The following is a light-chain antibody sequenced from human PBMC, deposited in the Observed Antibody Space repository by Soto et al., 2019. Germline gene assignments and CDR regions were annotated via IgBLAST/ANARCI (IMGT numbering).Light chain of an antibody. V-gene: IGKV1-9*01. J-gene: IGKJ1*01. Sequence: DVQVRQARSVLSASVGDRVTITFRASQGISSFLAWFQQKPGKAPKLLIYSASTLQSGVPSRFSGSGSGTEFTLTISSLQPDDFATYYCQQYNSYSRTFGQGTKVDIK. CDR3: QQYNSYSRT. CDR2: SAS. CDR1: QGISSF.